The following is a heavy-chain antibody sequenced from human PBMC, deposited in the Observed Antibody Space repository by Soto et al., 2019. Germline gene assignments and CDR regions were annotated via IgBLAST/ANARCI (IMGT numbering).Heavy chain of an antibody. CDR2: ISYDGSNK. D-gene: IGHD2-15*01. V-gene: IGHV3-30*18. J-gene: IGHJ6*02. CDR3: AKSGPRSGGTLTYGMDV. Sequence: QVQLVESGGGVVQPGRSLRLSCAASGFTFSSYGMHWVRQAPGKGLEWVAVISYDGSNKYYADSVKGRFTISRDNSKNKLYLQMTRLRAEDTAVYYCAKSGPRSGGTLTYGMDVWGQGTTVTVSS. CDR1: GFTFSSYG.